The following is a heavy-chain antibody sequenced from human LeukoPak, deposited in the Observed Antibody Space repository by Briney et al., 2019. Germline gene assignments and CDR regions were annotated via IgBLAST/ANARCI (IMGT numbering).Heavy chain of an antibody. D-gene: IGHD6-19*01. CDR2: IKQDGSEK. CDR3: ARGSGPEQWLEYNWFDP. J-gene: IGHJ5*02. V-gene: IGHV3-7*04. CDR1: GFTFSSYW. Sequence: GGSLRLSCAASGFTFSSYWMSWVRQAPGKGLEWVANIKQDGSEKYYVDSVKGRFTISRDNAKNSMYLQMNSLRAEDTAVYYCARGSGPEQWLEYNWFDPWGQGTLVTVSS.